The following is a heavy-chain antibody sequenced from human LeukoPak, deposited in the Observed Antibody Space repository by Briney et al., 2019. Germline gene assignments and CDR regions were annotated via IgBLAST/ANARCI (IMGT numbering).Heavy chain of an antibody. D-gene: IGHD3-9*01. CDR2: MNPNSGNT. Sequence: GASVKVSCKASGYTFTSYDINWVRQATGQGLEWMGWMNPNSGNTGYAQKFQGRVTMTRNTSISTAYMELSSLRSEDTAVYYCARAIRITIPSPEVYYFDYWGQGTLVTVSS. CDR3: ARAIRITIPSPEVYYFDY. J-gene: IGHJ4*02. V-gene: IGHV1-8*01. CDR1: GYTFTSYD.